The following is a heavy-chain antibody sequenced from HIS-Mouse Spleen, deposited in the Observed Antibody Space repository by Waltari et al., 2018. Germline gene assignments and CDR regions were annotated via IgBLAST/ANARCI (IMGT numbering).Heavy chain of an antibody. CDR1: GFTVSSNY. V-gene: IGHV3-53*01. CDR2: IYSGGRK. CDR3: ARGGLAAAGWYFDL. Sequence: EVQLVESGGGLIQPGGSLRLSCAASGFTVSSNYMSWVRQAPGKGMEGVSVIYSGGRKYYADSVKGRFTISREDSKNTLYLQMNSLRAEDTAVYYCARGGLAAAGWYFDLWGRGTLVTVSS. D-gene: IGHD6-13*01. J-gene: IGHJ2*01.